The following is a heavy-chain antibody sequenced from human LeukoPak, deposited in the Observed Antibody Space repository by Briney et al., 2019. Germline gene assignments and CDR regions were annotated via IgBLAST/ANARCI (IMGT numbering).Heavy chain of an antibody. V-gene: IGHV3-23*01. CDR3: AKPTGITGTTLPSPFDY. CDR1: GFTFSSYA. CDR2: ISGSGVDT. D-gene: IGHD1-20*01. J-gene: IGHJ4*02. Sequence: DPGGSLRLSCAASGFTFSSYAMSWVRQAPGKGLEWVSTISGSGVDTHYADSVKGRFTISRDNSKNTLYLQMNSLRAEDTAVYYCAKPTGITGTTLPSPFDYWGQGTLVTVSS.